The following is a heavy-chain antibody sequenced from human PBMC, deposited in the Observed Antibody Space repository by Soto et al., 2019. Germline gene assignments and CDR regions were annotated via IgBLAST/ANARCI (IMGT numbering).Heavy chain of an antibody. Sequence: GGSLRLSCAASGFTFSSYAMSWVRQAPGKGLEWVSAISGSGGSTYYADSVKGRFTISRDNSKNTLYLQMNSLRAEDTAVYYCARSQAVAGAFDIWGQGTMVTVSS. J-gene: IGHJ3*02. CDR2: ISGSGGST. CDR3: ARSQAVAGAFDI. CDR1: GFTFSSYA. V-gene: IGHV3-23*01. D-gene: IGHD6-19*01.